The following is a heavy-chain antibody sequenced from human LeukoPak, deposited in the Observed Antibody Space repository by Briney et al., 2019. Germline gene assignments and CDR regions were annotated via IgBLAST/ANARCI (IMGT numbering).Heavy chain of an antibody. Sequence: GGSLRLSCAASGFTFSSYAMSWVRQAPGKGLEWVSAISGSGGDTYYADSVKGRFTISRDNSKNTLSLQMNSLRAEDTAVYCCAKVTVITAPGYYFDYWGQGTLVTVSA. D-gene: IGHD4-17*01. CDR2: ISGSGGDT. V-gene: IGHV3-23*01. J-gene: IGHJ4*02. CDR1: GFTFSSYA. CDR3: AKVTVITAPGYYFDY.